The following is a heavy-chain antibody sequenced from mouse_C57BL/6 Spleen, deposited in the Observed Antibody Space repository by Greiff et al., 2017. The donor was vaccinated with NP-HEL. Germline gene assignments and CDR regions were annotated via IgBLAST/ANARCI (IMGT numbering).Heavy chain of an antibody. CDR3: ASDRDGSSPRGFDD. CDR2: ISDGGSYT. CDR1: GFTFSSYA. V-gene: IGHV5-4*03. D-gene: IGHD1-1*01. Sequence: EVKLMESGGGLVKPGGSLKLSCAASGFTFSSYAMSWVRQTPEKRLEWVATISDGGSYTYYHDNVKGRFTISRDNAKNNLYLQMSHLKSEDTAVYYGASDRDGSSPRGFDDWGTGTTVTVSS. J-gene: IGHJ1*03.